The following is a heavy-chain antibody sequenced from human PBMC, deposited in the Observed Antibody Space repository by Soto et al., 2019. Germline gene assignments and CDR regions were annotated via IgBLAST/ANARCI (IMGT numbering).Heavy chain of an antibody. V-gene: IGHV3-21*01. Sequence: GGSLRLSCAASGFTFRSYAMYWVRQAPGKGLAWVSSITPSGENTYYADSVKGRFTISRDNSKNSLYLQMNSLRAEDTAVYYCARDQPGYSYGYGLGYWGQGTLVTVSS. D-gene: IGHD5-18*01. CDR1: GFTFRSYA. CDR2: ITPSGENT. J-gene: IGHJ4*02. CDR3: ARDQPGYSYGYGLGY.